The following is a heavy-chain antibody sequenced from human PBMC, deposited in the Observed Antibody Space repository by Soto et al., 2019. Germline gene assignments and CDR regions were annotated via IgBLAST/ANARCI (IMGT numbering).Heavy chain of an antibody. V-gene: IGHV4-59*01. CDR2: IYYSGST. Sequence: QVQLQESGPGLVKPSETLSLTCTVSGGSISSYYWSWIRQPPGKGLEWIGYIYYSGSTNYNPSLKRRVTISVDTSKNQFSLKLSSVTAADTAVYYCARDGSYSGSYRFDYWGQGTLVTVSS. CDR1: GGSISSYY. CDR3: ARDGSYSGSYRFDY. J-gene: IGHJ4*02. D-gene: IGHD1-26*01.